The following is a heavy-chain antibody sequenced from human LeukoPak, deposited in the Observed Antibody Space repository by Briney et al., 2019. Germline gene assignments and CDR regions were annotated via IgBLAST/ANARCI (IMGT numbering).Heavy chain of an antibody. V-gene: IGHV1-46*01. CDR2: INPSGGST. CDR1: GYTFTSYY. J-gene: IGHJ5*02. D-gene: IGHD3-22*01. CDR3: AADPTTYYYDSSGYYST. Sequence: ASVKVSCKASGYTFTSYYMHWVRQAPGQGLEWMGIINPSGGSTSYAQKFQGRVTMTRDTSTSTVYMELSSLGSEDTAVYYCAADPTTYYYDSSGYYSTWGQGTLVTVSS.